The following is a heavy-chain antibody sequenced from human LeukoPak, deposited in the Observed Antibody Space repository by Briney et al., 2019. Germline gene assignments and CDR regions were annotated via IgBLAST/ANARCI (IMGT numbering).Heavy chain of an antibody. V-gene: IGHV4-39*07. Sequence: PSETLSLTCTVSGGSISSSSYYWGWIRQPPGKGLGWIGSIYYSGSTYYNPSLKSRVTISVDTSKNQFSLKLSSVTAADTAVYYCARDRSYSGSYFDYWGQGTLVTVSS. J-gene: IGHJ4*02. CDR2: IYYSGST. CDR3: ARDRSYSGSYFDY. D-gene: IGHD1-26*01. CDR1: GGSISSSSYY.